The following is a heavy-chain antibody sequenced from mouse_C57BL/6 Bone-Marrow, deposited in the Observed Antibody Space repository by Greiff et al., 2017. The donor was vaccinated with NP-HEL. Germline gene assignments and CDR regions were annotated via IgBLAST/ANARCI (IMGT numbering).Heavy chain of an antibody. CDR1: GFSFNTYA. D-gene: IGHD1-1*01. CDR2: IRSKSNNYAT. V-gene: IGHV10-1*01. CDR3: VRPQSTTVVEDAMDY. Sequence: EVQGVESGGGLVQPKGSLKLSCAASGFSFNTYAMNWVRQAPGKGLEWVARIRSKSNNYATYYADSVKDRFTISRDDSESMLYLQMNNLKTEDTAMYYCVRPQSTTVVEDAMDYWGQGTSVTVSS. J-gene: IGHJ4*01.